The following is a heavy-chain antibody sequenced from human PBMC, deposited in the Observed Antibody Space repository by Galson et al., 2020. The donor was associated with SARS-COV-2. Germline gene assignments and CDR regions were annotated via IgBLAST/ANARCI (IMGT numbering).Heavy chain of an antibody. CDR2: MSYDGSNK. D-gene: IGHD6-6*01. V-gene: IGHV3-30*04. Sequence: GESLKISCVASGFTFSSYAMHWVRQAPGKGLEWVALMSYDGSNKYYADSVKGRFTISRDNSKNTLYLQMNSLRAEDTAVYYCARAQGAEYSSSDDYWGQGTLVTVSS. J-gene: IGHJ4*02. CDR1: GFTFSSYA. CDR3: ARAQGAEYSSSDDY.